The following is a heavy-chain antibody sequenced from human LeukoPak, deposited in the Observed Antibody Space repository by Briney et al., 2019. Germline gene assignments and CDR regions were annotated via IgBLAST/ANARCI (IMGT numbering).Heavy chain of an antibody. Sequence: GRSLRLSCAASGFTFSSYAMHWVRQAPGKGLERVAVISYDGSNKYYADSVKGRFTISRDNSKNTLYLQMNSLRAEDTAVYYCASLAMATGAGAFDIWGQGTMVTVSS. CDR1: GFTFSSYA. J-gene: IGHJ3*02. CDR3: ASLAMATGAGAFDI. V-gene: IGHV3-30-3*01. D-gene: IGHD5-18*01. CDR2: ISYDGSNK.